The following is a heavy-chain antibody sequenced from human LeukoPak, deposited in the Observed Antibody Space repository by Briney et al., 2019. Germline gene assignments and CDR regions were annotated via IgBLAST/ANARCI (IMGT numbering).Heavy chain of an antibody. CDR3: ARALDYGGNRPFDY. CDR1: GGSLSGYY. V-gene: IGHV4-34*01. Sequence: SETLSLTCAVYGGSLSGYYWSWIRQPPGKELEWIGEINHSGSTNYNPSLKSRVTISVDTSKNQFSLKLSSVTAADTAVYYCARALDYGGNRPFDYWGQGTLVTVSS. CDR2: INHSGST. D-gene: IGHD4-23*01. J-gene: IGHJ4*02.